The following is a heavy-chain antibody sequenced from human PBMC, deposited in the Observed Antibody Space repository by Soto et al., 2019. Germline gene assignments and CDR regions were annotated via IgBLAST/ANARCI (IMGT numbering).Heavy chain of an antibody. V-gene: IGHV3-30*18. Sequence: GGSLRLSCAASGFTFSSYGMHWVRQAPGKGLEWVAVISYDGSNKYYADSVKGRFTISRDNSKNTLYLQMNSLRAEDTAVYYCAKDSDYGDPPTFNWFDPWGQGTLVTVSS. J-gene: IGHJ5*02. CDR1: GFTFSSYG. CDR2: ISYDGSNK. CDR3: AKDSDYGDPPTFNWFDP. D-gene: IGHD4-17*01.